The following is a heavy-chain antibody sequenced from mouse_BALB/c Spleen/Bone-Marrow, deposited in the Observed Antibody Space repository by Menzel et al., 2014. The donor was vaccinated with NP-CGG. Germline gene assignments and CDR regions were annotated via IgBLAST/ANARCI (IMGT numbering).Heavy chain of an antibody. V-gene: IGHV14-3*02. Sequence: EVQLPQSGAEFVKPGASVKLSCTASGFNIKDTYMHWVKRRPEQGLEWIGRIDPANDNTKYDPKFQGKATITADTSSNTAYLQLSSLTSEDTAVYYCARADGYYAWIAYWGQGTLVTVSA. D-gene: IGHD2-3*01. CDR2: IDPANDNT. CDR3: ARADGYYAWIAY. J-gene: IGHJ3*01. CDR1: GFNIKDTY.